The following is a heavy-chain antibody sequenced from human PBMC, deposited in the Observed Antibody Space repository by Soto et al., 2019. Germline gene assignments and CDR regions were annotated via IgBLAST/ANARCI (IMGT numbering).Heavy chain of an antibody. V-gene: IGHV4-34*02. CDR3: ARGIAKIVVVERDAPDKYYLDS. Sequence: QVQLQQWGAGLLKPSETLSLTCAVYGGSFSGYYWSWNRRPPGKGLEWIGEINHSGSTNDNPSLKSRVTISVDTSKNQFSLKVKSVTAADTAVYYCARGIAKIVVVERDAPDKYYLDSWGQGTLVTVSS. D-gene: IGHD3-22*01. CDR1: GGSFSGYY. J-gene: IGHJ4*02. CDR2: INHSGST.